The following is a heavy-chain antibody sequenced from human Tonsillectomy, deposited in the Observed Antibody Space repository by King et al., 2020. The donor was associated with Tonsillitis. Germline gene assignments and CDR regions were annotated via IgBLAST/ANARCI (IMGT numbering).Heavy chain of an antibody. CDR1: GGSINSGDYY. V-gene: IGHV4-30-4*01. CDR2: IHYSGST. CDR3: ARDYDYVLGSYRNDDAFDI. Sequence: VQLQESGPGLVKPSQTLSLTCTVSGGSINSGDYYWSWIRQPPGKGLEWIGYIHYSGSTYYNPSLKSRVTISVDTSKNQFSLKLSSVTAADTAVYYCARDYDYVLGSYRNDDAFDIWGQGTMVTVSS. J-gene: IGHJ3*02. D-gene: IGHD3-16*02.